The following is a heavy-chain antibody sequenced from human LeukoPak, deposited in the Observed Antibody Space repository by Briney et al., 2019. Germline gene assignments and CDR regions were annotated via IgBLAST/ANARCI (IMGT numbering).Heavy chain of an antibody. CDR2: MNPNNGNT. Sequence: ASVKVSCKASGYTFTSYGINWVRQATGQGLEWMGWMNPNNGNTGYAQKFQGRLTMTRNTSISTAYMELSSLRSEDTAVYYCARGLEMEVAAYWGQRTLVTVSS. J-gene: IGHJ4*02. V-gene: IGHV1-8*01. CDR3: ARGLEMEVAAY. D-gene: IGHD5-24*01. CDR1: GYTFTSYG.